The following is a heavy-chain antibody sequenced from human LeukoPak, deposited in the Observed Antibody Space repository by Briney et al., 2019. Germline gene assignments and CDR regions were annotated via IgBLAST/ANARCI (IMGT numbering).Heavy chain of an antibody. CDR1: GYTFTSYD. V-gene: IGHV1-8*01. CDR2: MNPNSGNT. J-gene: IGHJ4*02. CDR3: ARARRDGYNFGGDYFDY. D-gene: IGHD5-24*01. Sequence: ASVKVSCKASGYTFTSYDINWVRQATGQGLEWMGWMNPNSGNTGYAQKFQGRVTMTRNTSISTAYMELSSLRSEDTAVYYCARARRDGYNFGGDYFDYWGQGTLVTVSS.